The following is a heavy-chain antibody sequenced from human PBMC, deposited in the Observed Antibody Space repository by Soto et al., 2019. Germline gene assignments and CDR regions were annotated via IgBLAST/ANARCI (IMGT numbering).Heavy chain of an antibody. D-gene: IGHD3-22*01. J-gene: IGHJ4*02. CDR1: GYTFTSYG. V-gene: IGHV1-18*01. CDR2: ISAYNGNT. CDR3: ARDLGGYYPGPQGSYYFDY. Sequence: ASVKVSCKASGYTFTSYGISWVRQAPGQGLEWMGWISAYNGNTNYAQKLQGRVTMTTDTSTSTAYMELRSLRSDDTAVYYCARDLGGYYPGPQGSYYFDYWGQGTLVTVSS.